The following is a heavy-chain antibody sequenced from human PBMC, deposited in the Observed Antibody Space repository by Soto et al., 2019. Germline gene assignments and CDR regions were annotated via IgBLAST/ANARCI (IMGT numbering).Heavy chain of an antibody. J-gene: IGHJ2*01. V-gene: IGHV3-30*18. CDR2: ISYDGSGST. Sequence: QAGGSLRLSCAASGFTFSSYGMHWVRQAPGKGLEWVAVISYDGSGSTSYADAVKGRFTISRDDSKNTLYLQMNSLRAEDTAVYYCAKDRWYPFKGYFDLWGRGTLVTVSS. D-gene: IGHD6-13*01. CDR1: GFTFSSYG. CDR3: AKDRWYPFKGYFDL.